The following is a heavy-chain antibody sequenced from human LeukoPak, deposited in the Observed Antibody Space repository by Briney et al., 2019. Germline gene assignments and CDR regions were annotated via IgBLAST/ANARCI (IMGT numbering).Heavy chain of an antibody. D-gene: IGHD6-19*01. CDR1: GFTFSSYA. V-gene: IGHV3-30*04. CDR2: ISNDGTNK. CDR3: GRDQGGSIGWYGDY. Sequence: SGGSLRLSCAASGFTFSSYAMDWVRQAPGKGLEWVAFISNDGTNKYYADSVEGRFTISRDNSKNTLYLQMNSLRAEDTAVYYCGRDQGGSIGWYGDYWGQGTLVTVSS. J-gene: IGHJ4*02.